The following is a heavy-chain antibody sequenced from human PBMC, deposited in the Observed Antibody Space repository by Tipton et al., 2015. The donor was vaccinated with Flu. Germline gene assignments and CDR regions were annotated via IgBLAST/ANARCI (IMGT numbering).Heavy chain of an antibody. CDR1: GFSFSDYG. CDR2: VSFDGSEE. D-gene: IGHD6-19*01. CDR3: AKVLNNGWYMAGFDY. J-gene: IGHJ4*02. Sequence: SLRLSCAASGFSFSDYGMHWVRQAPGKGLEWVADVSFDGSEEHYADSVKGRFSISRDNSKNTLHLQMNSLRAEDTAVYYCAKVLNNGWYMAGFDYWGQGTLVTVSS. V-gene: IGHV3-30*18.